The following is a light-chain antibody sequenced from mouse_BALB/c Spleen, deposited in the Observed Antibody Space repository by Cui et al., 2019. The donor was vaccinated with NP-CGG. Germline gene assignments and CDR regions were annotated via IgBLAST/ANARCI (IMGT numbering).Light chain of an antibody. CDR2: GTN. J-gene: IGLJ1*01. V-gene: IGLV1*01. CDR3: ALWYSNHWV. Sequence: QAVVTQESALTTSPGETVTLTCRSSTGAVTTSNYANGSQEKPDHLFTGLIGGTNNRAPGVPARFSGSLIGDKAALTITGAQTEDEAIYFCALWYSNHWVFGGGTKLTVL. CDR1: TGAVTTSNY.